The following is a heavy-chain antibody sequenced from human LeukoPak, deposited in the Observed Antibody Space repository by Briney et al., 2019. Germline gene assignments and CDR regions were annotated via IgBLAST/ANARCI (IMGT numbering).Heavy chain of an antibody. V-gene: IGHV4-39*01. Sequence: PSETLSLTCAVYSGSFSGYHWGWTRQPPGKGLEWIGSIYYSGTTYSNPSLNSRVTISRDTSKNQFSLQLHSVTAADTAVYYCVRHDGRGGATMGAWDCWGQGSLVTVSS. CDR2: IYYSGTT. CDR3: VRHDGRGGATMGAWDC. J-gene: IGHJ4*02. CDR1: SGSFSGYH. D-gene: IGHD4/OR15-4a*01.